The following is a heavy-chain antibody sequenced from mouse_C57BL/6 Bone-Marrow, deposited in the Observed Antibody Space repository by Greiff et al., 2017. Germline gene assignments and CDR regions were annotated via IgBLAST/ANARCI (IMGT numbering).Heavy chain of an antibody. J-gene: IGHJ2*01. V-gene: IGHV3-8*01. CDR3: ARREDYYFDY. CDR1: GYSIPSDY. Sequence: DVTLQESGPGLAKPSQPLSLTCSVPGYSIPSDYWNWFRKFPGNKLEYMGYISFSGSTYYNPSLKSRISITRDTSKNQYYLQLNSVTTEDTATYYCARREDYYFDYWGQGTTLTVSS. CDR2: ISFSGST.